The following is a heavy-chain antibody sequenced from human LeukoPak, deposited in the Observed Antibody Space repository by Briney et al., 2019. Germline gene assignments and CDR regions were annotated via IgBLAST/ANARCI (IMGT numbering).Heavy chain of an antibody. D-gene: IGHD6-13*01. CDR2: IYYSGST. CDR1: GGSISSSSYY. Sequence: SETLSLTCTVSGGSISSSSYYWGWIRQPPGKGLEWIASIYYSGSTFYNPSLKSRVTISVDTSRNQFSLKLSSVTAADTAIYYCARRLGTYSSSPIDDWGQGTLITVPS. V-gene: IGHV4-39*01. J-gene: IGHJ4*02. CDR3: ARRLGTYSSSPIDD.